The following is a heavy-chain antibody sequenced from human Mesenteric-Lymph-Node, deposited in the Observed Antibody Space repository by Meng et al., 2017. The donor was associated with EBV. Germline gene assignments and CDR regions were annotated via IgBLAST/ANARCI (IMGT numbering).Heavy chain of an antibody. CDR2: IYYTGST. CDR1: GDSVSSGSYY. CDR3: ARAVAGDWYFDL. V-gene: IGHV4-61*01. Sequence: QVQLQESGPGLMKPSETLSLTCTVSGDSVSSGSYYWYWIRQPPGKGLAWIGYIYYTGSTNYNPSLKSRVTISVDTSKNQFSLKLNSVTAADTAMYYCARAVAGDWYFDLWGRGTLVTVSS. D-gene: IGHD6-19*01. J-gene: IGHJ2*01.